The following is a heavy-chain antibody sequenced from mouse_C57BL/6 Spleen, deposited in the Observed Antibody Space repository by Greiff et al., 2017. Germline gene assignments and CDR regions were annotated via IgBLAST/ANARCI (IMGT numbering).Heavy chain of an antibody. CDR3: ARFTTVVPGAMDY. Sequence: QVQLQQPGAELVMPGASVKLSCKASGYTFTSYSMHWVKQRPGQGLEWIGEIDPSDSYTNYNQKFKGKSTLTVDKSSSTAYMQLSSLTSEDSAIYYCARFTTVVPGAMDYWGQGTSVTVSS. D-gene: IGHD1-1*01. V-gene: IGHV1-69*01. CDR2: IDPSDSYT. CDR1: GYTFTSYS. J-gene: IGHJ4*01.